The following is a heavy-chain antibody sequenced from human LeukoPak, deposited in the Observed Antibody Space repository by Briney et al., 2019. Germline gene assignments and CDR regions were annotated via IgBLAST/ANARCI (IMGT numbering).Heavy chain of an antibody. CDR1: GYTFTSYG. V-gene: IGHV1-18*01. Sequence: ASVKVSCKASGYTFTSYGISWLRQAPGQGLEWMGWISAYNGNTNYAQKLQGRVTMTTDTSTSTAYMELRSLRSDDTAVYYCARDRGSNYYDSSGSSLFDYWGQGTLVTVSS. J-gene: IGHJ4*02. D-gene: IGHD3-22*01. CDR2: ISAYNGNT. CDR3: ARDRGSNYYDSSGSSLFDY.